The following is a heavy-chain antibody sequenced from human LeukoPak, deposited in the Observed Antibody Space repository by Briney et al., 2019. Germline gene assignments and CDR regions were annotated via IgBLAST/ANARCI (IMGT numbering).Heavy chain of an antibody. CDR3: ARDLTFDI. J-gene: IGHJ3*02. V-gene: IGHV3-21*01. CDR2: ISSSSSYI. Sequence: GGYLIISCAASGCNFSSYSMNWVGHHTAKELEWVSSISSSSSYIYYADSVKGRFTISRDNAKNSLYLQMNSLRAEDTAVYYCARDLTFDIWGQGTMVTVSS. CDR1: GCNFSSYS.